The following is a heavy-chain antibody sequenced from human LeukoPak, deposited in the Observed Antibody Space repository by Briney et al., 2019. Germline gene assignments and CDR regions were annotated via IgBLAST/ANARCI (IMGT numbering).Heavy chain of an antibody. V-gene: IGHV3-11*01. CDR1: EFVFSDYY. D-gene: IGHD3-10*01. J-gene: IGHJ4*02. CDR2: ISSGGGTI. Sequence: GGSLRLSCAASEFVFSDYYMSWVRQAPGKGLEWVSYISSGGGTIYYADSVKGRFTISRDNAENSLYLQMNSLRAEDTAVYYCAREMGGDYGSGTFFDLWGQGNMVTVSS. CDR3: AREMGGDYGSGTFFDL.